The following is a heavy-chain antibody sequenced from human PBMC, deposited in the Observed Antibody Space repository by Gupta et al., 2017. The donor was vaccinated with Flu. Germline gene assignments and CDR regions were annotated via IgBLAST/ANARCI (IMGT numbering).Heavy chain of an antibody. V-gene: IGHV3-74*01. CDR1: FMFSNYW. D-gene: IGHD3-10*02. Sequence: FMFSNYWMHWVRQVPGKGLEWVSRISLDGSRASYGDSLKGRFTVSRDNARNTLLLQMNSLRVEDTAVYYCVKTSTGTMLGDWGRGTLVTVSS. CDR2: ISLDGSRA. J-gene: IGHJ4*02. CDR3: VKTSTGTMLGD.